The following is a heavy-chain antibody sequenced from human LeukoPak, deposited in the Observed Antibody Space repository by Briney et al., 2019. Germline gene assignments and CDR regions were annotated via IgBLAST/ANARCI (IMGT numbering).Heavy chain of an antibody. J-gene: IGHJ4*02. Sequence: KPSETLSLTCTVSGGSISRSAYYWGWIRQPPGKGLEWIGSIYYSGSTYYNPSLKSRVTISVDTSKNQFSLKLSSVTAADTAVYYCARDGAGEMATNGAHFDYWGQGTLVTVSS. D-gene: IGHD5-24*01. CDR2: IYYSGST. CDR1: GGSISRSAYY. CDR3: ARDGAGEMATNGAHFDY. V-gene: IGHV4-39*07.